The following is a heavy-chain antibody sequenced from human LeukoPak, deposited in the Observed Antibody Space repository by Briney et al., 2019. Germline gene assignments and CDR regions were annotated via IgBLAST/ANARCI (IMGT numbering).Heavy chain of an antibody. V-gene: IGHV4-30-2*01. CDR1: GGSISSGGYS. CDR2: IYHSGST. J-gene: IGHJ4*02. Sequence: SQTLSLTCAVSGGSISSGGYSWSWIRQPPGKGLEWIGYIYHSGSTYYNPSLKSRVTISVDRSKNQFSLKLSSVTTADTAVYYCARGYDFPYYFDYWGQGTLVTVSP. D-gene: IGHD3-3*01. CDR3: ARGYDFPYYFDY.